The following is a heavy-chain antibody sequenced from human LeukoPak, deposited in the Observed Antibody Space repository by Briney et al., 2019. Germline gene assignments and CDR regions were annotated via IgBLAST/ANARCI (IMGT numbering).Heavy chain of an antibody. CDR1: GFTFSSYS. V-gene: IGHV3-21*01. D-gene: IGHD3-10*01. CDR2: ISSTSSYI. Sequence: PGGSLRLSCAASGFTFSSYSMNWVRQAPGKGLEWVSSISSTSSYIFYADSVKGRFTISRDNAKNSLYLQMNSLRAEDTAVYYCARALWFGELAFDYGGQGTLVTVS. CDR3: ARALWFGELAFDY. J-gene: IGHJ4*02.